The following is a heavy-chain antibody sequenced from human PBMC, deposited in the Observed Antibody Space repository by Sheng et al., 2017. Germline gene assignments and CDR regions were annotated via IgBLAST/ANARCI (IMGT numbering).Heavy chain of an antibody. CDR1: GFTFDDYG. CDR3: AREARDSLLWFRELPYWFDP. Sequence: EVQLVESGGGVVRPGGSLRLSCAASGFTFDDYGMSWVRQAPGKGLEWVSGINWNGGSTGYADSVKGRFTISRDNAKNSLYLQMNSLRAEDTALYHCAREARDSLLWFRELPYWFDPWGQGTLVTVSS. J-gene: IGHJ5*02. CDR2: INWNGGST. D-gene: IGHD3-10*01. V-gene: IGHV3-20*01.